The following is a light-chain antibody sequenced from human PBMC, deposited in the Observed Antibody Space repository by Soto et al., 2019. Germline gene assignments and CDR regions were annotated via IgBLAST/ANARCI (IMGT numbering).Light chain of an antibody. V-gene: IGKV3-20*01. CDR3: QQYGSSPPRIT. CDR1: QSVSSSY. J-gene: IGKJ5*01. Sequence: IVLTQSPGTLSLSPGERATLSCRASQSVSSSYLAWYQQKPGQAPRLLIYGASSRATGIPDRFSGSGSGTDFTLTISRLEPEDFAVYYCQQYGSSPPRITFGQGTRLGIK. CDR2: GAS.